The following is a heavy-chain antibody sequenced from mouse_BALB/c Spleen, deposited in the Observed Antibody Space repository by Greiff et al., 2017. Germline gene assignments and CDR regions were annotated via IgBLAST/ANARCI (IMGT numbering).Heavy chain of an antibody. CDR2: IRNKANGYTT. V-gene: IGHV7-3*02. D-gene: IGHD1-2*01. J-gene: IGHJ1*01. CDR1: GFTFTDYY. CDR3: ARVITTAVYWYFDV. Sequence: EVKVVESGGGLVQPGGSLRLSCATSGFTFTDYYMSWVRQPPGKALEWLGFIRNKANGYTTEYSASVKGRFTISRDNSQSILYLQMNTLRAEDSATYYCARVITTAVYWYFDVWGAGTTVTVS.